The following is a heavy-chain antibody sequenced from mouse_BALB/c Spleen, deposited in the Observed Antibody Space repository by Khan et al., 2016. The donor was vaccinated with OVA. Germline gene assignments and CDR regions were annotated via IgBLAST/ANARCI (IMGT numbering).Heavy chain of an antibody. V-gene: IGHV14-1*02. Sequence: IQLVQSGAELVRPGALVKLSCKASGFNIEDYYMNWVKQRPEQGLEWIGWIDPENGDTIYDPKFQGKASIKADTSSNTAYLQLSSLTSEDTAVYYCARRGYGNYWFAYWGQGTLVTVSA. J-gene: IGHJ3*01. CDR1: GFNIEDYY. CDR3: ARRGYGNYWFAY. CDR2: IDPENGDT. D-gene: IGHD2-1*01.